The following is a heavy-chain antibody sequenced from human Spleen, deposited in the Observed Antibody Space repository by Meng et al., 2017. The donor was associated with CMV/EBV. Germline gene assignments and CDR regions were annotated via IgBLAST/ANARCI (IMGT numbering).Heavy chain of an antibody. CDR2: IRYDGSNK. V-gene: IGHV3-30*02. J-gene: IGHJ4*02. D-gene: IGHD3-22*01. CDR3: AKDRIVVKTLDY. Sequence: GESLKISCAASGFTVSSNYMSWVRQAPGKGLEWVAFIRYDGSNKYYADSVKGRFTISRDNSKNTLYLQMNSLRAEDTAVYYCAKDRIVVKTLDYWGQGTLVTVSS. CDR1: GFTVSSNY.